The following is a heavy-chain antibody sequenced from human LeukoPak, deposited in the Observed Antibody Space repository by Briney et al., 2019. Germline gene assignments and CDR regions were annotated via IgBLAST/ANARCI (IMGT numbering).Heavy chain of an antibody. CDR3: AKAGYTTCFDP. CDR2: IRSNGGDT. CDR1: GFTFSDYS. Sequence: GGSLRLSCAASGFTFSDYSMSWVRQAPGKGLEWVSTIRSNGGDTYYADSVKGRFTISRDNSKNTLYVEMNSLRAEDTAVYYCAKAGYTTCFDPWGQGTLVTVSS. V-gene: IGHV3-23*01. D-gene: IGHD2-15*01. J-gene: IGHJ5*02.